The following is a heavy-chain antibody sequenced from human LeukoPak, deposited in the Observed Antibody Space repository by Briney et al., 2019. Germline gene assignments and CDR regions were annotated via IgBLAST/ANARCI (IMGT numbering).Heavy chain of an antibody. D-gene: IGHD4-17*01. CDR2: IYDSGST. Sequence: SETLSLTCTVSGGSISSYYWSWIRQPPGKGLEWIGYIYDSGSTNYNPSLKSRVTISVDTSKNQFSLKVSSVTAADTAVYYCARLWDDYGFLDYWGQGTLVTVSS. CDR1: GGSISSYY. V-gene: IGHV4-59*12. J-gene: IGHJ4*02. CDR3: ARLWDDYGFLDY.